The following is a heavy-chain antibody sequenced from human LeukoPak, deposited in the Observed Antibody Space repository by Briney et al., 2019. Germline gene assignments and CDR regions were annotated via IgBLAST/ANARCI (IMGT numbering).Heavy chain of an antibody. CDR2: IYSGGST. J-gene: IGHJ3*02. D-gene: IGHD4-17*01. Sequence: SLRLSSAASGFTASRNYMTWVRPPPGQGLEWVSIIYSGGSTYYANSVKGRFTISRDNSKSTLYLQMNSLSAEDTAVYYCARHLSGDDIWGQGTMVTVSS. V-gene: IGHV3-53*01. CDR1: GFTASRNY. CDR3: ARHLSGDDI.